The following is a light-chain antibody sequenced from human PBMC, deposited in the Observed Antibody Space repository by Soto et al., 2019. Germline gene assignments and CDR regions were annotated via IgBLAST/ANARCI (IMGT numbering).Light chain of an antibody. CDR3: QQYGSSPWT. CDR2: GAS. V-gene: IGKV3-20*01. Sequence: EIVLTQSPGTLSLSPGERATLSCRASQSVSSSYLAWYQQKPGQAPRLLIYGASSRATGIPDGFSGSGSGTDFTLTISRLEPEDLAVYYCQQYGSSPWTFGQGTKVEIK. J-gene: IGKJ1*01. CDR1: QSVSSSY.